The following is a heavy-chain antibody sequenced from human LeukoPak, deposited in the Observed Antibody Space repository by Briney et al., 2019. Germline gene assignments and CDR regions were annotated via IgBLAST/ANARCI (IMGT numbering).Heavy chain of an antibody. D-gene: IGHD3-10*01. CDR1: GFTVSSNY. V-gene: IGHV3-53*01. CDR2: IYSGGST. J-gene: IGHJ3*02. CDR3: ARSLDPLQPRDYYGSGSYYDAFDI. Sequence: GGSLRLSCAASGFTVSSNYMSWVRQAPGKGLEWVSVIYSGGSTYYADSVKGRFTISRDNSKNTLYLQMNSLRAEDTVVYYCARSLDPLQPRDYYGSGSYYDAFDIWGQGTMVTVSS.